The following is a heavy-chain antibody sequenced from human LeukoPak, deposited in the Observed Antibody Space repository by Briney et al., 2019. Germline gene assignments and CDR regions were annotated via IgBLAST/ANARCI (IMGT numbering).Heavy chain of an antibody. CDR2: ISHDGSNK. CDR1: GFTFSSYV. V-gene: IGHV3-30-3*01. Sequence: GGSLRLSCAASGFTFSSYVMYWVRQAPGKGLEWVAVISHDGSNKYYTDSVKGRFTISRDNSKNTLYLQMNSLRAEDTAVYYCARNGPGITIFGVVYYYYYYMDVWGKGTTVTVSS. CDR3: ARNGPGITIFGVVYYYYYYMDV. J-gene: IGHJ6*03. D-gene: IGHD3-3*01.